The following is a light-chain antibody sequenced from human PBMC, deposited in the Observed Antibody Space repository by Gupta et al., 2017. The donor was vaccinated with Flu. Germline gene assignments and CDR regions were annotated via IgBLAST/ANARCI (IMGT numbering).Light chain of an antibody. V-gene: IGLV2-14*01. Sequence: STDIGGYKSLSWYQQHPGRFPTLLIQEDNIRPSGVSSRFSGSKSGNTASLTISGLQTEDEADYYCSSYSTGTFIIFGGGTKLTVL. CDR2: EDN. CDR3: SSYSTGTFII. J-gene: IGLJ2*01. CDR1: STDIGGYKS.